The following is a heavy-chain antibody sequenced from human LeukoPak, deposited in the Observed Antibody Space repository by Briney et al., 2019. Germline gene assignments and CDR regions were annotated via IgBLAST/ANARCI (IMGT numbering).Heavy chain of an antibody. V-gene: IGHV4-39*07. CDR2: IYYSGST. CDR1: GGSISSSSYY. D-gene: IGHD4-17*01. Sequence: SETLSLTCTVSGGSISSSSYYWGWIRQPPGKGLEWIGSIYYSGSTNYNPSLKSRVTISVDKSKNQFSLKLSSVTAADTAVYYCARDTVTPRVYFDYWGQGTLVTVSS. J-gene: IGHJ4*02. CDR3: ARDTVTPRVYFDY.